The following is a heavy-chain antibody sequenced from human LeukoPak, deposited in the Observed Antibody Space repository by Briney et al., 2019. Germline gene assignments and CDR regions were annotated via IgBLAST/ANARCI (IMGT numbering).Heavy chain of an antibody. Sequence: GGSLRLSCAASGFTFSSYWMHWVRQAPGKGLVWVSRINSDGSSTSYADSVKGRFIVSRNNAKNTLYLQMNSLRAEDTAVYYCARDVPHNWFDTWGQGTLVTVSS. CDR3: ARDVPHNWFDT. CDR2: INSDGSST. J-gene: IGHJ5*02. V-gene: IGHV3-74*01. CDR1: GFTFSSYW.